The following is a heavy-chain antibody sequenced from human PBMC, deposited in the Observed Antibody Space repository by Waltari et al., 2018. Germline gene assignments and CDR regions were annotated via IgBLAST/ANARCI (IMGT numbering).Heavy chain of an antibody. CDR1: GFVFSTYA. V-gene: IGHV3-30*10. CDR2: LSYDGSNK. J-gene: IGHJ4*02. Sequence: QVQLVESGGGVVQPGRSLRLSCAASGFVFSTYALPRVRQAPGKGLEWVAVLSYDGSNKYYTDSLKGRFTISRDNSKNTMYLQMDSLRTDDTAVYYCARENRQWLAPEPYYFDYWGRGTLVTVTS. CDR3: ARENRQWLAPEPYYFDY. D-gene: IGHD6-19*01.